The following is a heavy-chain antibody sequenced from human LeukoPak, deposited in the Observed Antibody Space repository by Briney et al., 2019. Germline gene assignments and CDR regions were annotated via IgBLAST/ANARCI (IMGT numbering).Heavy chain of an antibody. CDR2: VKYDGSEK. CDR3: ARLRTPLANMDAFDI. D-gene: IGHD2/OR15-2a*01. Sequence: GGSLRLSCAASGFTFSTYWMSWVRQAPGKGLEWVANVKYDGSEKYYVDSVNGRFTISRDNAKNSLYLQMNSLRAEDTAVYYCARLRTPLANMDAFDIWGQGTMITVSS. V-gene: IGHV3-7*01. J-gene: IGHJ3*02. CDR1: GFTFSTYW.